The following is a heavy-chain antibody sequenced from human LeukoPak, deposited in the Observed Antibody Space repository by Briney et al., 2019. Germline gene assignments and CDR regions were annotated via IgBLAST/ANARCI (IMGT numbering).Heavy chain of an antibody. CDR3: AKDHDHENQWFDP. J-gene: IGHJ5*02. CDR1: GFTFSSYV. V-gene: IGHV3-23*01. D-gene: IGHD2/OR15-2a*01. Sequence: PGGSLGLSCAASGFTFSSYVMSWGRQAPGKGLEWVSTINKNGGETYYADSVKGRFTISRDNSRNTLYLQMNSLRAEDTAVYYCAKDHDHENQWFDPWGQGTLVTVSS. CDR2: INKNGGET.